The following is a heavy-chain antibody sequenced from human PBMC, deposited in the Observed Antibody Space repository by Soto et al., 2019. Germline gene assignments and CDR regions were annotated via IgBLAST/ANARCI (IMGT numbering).Heavy chain of an antibody. CDR1: GFTVSSNY. CDR3: ASLLRCGGDCHDAFDI. Sequence: GGSLRLSCAASGFTVSSNYMSWVRQAPGKGLEWVSVIYSGGSTYYADSVKGRFTISRDNSKNTLYLQMNSLRAEDTAVYYCASLLRCGGDCHDAFDIWGQGTMVTVSS. J-gene: IGHJ3*02. D-gene: IGHD2-21*02. CDR2: IYSGGST. V-gene: IGHV3-53*01.